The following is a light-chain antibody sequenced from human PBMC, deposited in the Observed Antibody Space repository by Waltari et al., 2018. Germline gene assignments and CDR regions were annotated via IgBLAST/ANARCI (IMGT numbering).Light chain of an antibody. CDR1: QTVTSSE. Sequence: EIVLTQSPGTVSLSPGERATVSCRASQTVTSSELAWYQQQPGQAPRLLIYDASRRATGIPDRFSGSGSGTDFTLTISRLEPEDFAVYYCQQYHSSPRTFGQGTMVEIK. CDR2: DAS. J-gene: IGKJ1*01. V-gene: IGKV3-20*01. CDR3: QQYHSSPRT.